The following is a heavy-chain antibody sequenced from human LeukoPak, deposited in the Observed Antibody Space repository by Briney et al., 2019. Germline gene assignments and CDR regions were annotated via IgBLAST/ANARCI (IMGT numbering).Heavy chain of an antibody. CDR3: ARGAAAGTVYLDY. V-gene: IGHV1-2*02. CDR1: GYTFTGYY. Sequence: ASVKVSCKASGYTFTGYYMHWVRQAPGQGLEWMGWINPNSGGTNYAQKFQGRVTMTRDTSIGTAYMELSRLRSDDTAVYYCARGAAAGTVYLDYWGQGTLVTVSS. D-gene: IGHD6-13*01. J-gene: IGHJ4*02. CDR2: INPNSGGT.